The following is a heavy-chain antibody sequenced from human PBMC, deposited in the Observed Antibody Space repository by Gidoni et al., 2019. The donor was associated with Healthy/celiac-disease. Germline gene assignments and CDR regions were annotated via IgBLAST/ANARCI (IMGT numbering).Heavy chain of an antibody. V-gene: IGHV5-51*01. J-gene: IGHJ4*02. CDR1: GYSFTNYW. CDR3: ARQGDYGDLPDY. D-gene: IGHD4-17*01. Sequence: EVQLVRPGAEVTKPGESLNSSCQGSGYSFTNYWIGWVRQMPGKGLEWVGINFPGDSDTRYSPSCQGQVTISADKSISTAYLQCSSLKDSDTAMYYCARQGDYGDLPDYWGQGTLVTVSS. CDR2: NFPGDSDT.